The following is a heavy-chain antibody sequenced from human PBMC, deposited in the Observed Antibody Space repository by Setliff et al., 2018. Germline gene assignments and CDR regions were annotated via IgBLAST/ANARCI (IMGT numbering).Heavy chain of an antibody. Sequence: SETLSLTCTVSGGSISSGSHYWSWIRQPAGKGLEWIGRIYASGSTNYNPSLKSRVTISVDMSKNQFSLRLRSVTAADTAVYYCASPRRDDLDTPFDAFDLWGQGTKVTVSS. CDR1: GGSISSGSHY. CDR2: IYASGST. D-gene: IGHD1-1*01. J-gene: IGHJ3*01. CDR3: ASPRRDDLDTPFDAFDL. V-gene: IGHV4-61*02.